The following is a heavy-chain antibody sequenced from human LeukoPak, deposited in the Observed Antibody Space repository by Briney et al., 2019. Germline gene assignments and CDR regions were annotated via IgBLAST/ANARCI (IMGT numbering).Heavy chain of an antibody. J-gene: IGHJ5*02. D-gene: IGHD3-10*01. CDR2: ISGSGTI. CDR1: GGSISGYY. V-gene: IGHV4-4*07. CDR3: ARDSGTTGEVKFDP. Sequence: SETLSLTCAVYGGSISGYYWSWIRQPAGKGLEWIGRISGSGTITYNSALQSRLTISIDTSKNQFSLKLMSVTAADTAVYYCARDSGTTGEVKFDPWGQGTLVTVSS.